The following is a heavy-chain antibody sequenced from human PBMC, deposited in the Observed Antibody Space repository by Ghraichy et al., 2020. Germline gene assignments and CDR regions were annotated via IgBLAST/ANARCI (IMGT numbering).Heavy chain of an antibody. V-gene: IGHV4-59*11. CDR3: ARGQLGSSWPYFDY. CDR2: IYDSGST. D-gene: IGHD6-13*01. J-gene: IGHJ4*02. Sequence: SETLSLTCTVSGGSISSHYWVWIRQPPGKGLEWIGYIYDSGSTNYNPSLKSRVTISLDTSKNQFSLKLSSVTAADTAVYYCARGQLGSSWPYFDYWGQGTLVTVSS. CDR1: GGSISSHY.